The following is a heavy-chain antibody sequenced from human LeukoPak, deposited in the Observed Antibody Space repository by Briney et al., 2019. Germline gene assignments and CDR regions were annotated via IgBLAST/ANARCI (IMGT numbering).Heavy chain of an antibody. CDR2: ISSSSTYI. CDR1: GFTFSSYS. J-gene: IGHJ4*02. V-gene: IGHV3-21*01. CDR3: ARTLRNTSDCFLGLFH. Sequence: GGSLRLSCAASGFTFSSYSMNWVRQAPGKGLEWVSSISSSSTYIYYADSVKGRFTISRDNAKNSLYLQINSRRADDTAQYYGARTLRNTSDCFLGLFHWRQGTLVTVSS. D-gene: IGHD2-21*02.